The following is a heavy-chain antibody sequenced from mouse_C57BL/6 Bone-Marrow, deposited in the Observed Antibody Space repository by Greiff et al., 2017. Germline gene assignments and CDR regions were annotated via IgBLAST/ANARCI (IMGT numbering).Heavy chain of an antibody. CDR3: AVPPLWGTVVAQSFYWYFDV. CDR1: GYTFTSYG. V-gene: IGHV1-81*01. Sequence: LQESGAELARPGASVKLSCKASGYTFTSYGISWVKQRTGQGLEWIGEIYPRSGNTYYNEKFKGKATLTADKSSSTAYMELRSLTYEDSAVYFFAVPPLWGTVVAQSFYWYFDVWGTGTTVTVSS. CDR2: IYPRSGNT. D-gene: IGHD1-1*01. J-gene: IGHJ1*03.